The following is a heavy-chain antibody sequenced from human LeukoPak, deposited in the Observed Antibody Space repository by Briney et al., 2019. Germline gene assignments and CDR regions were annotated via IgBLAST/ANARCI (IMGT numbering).Heavy chain of an antibody. CDR2: IKQDGSEK. CDR3: ARATTVTPFNAFDI. Sequence: PGGSLRLSCAASGFTFSSYWMSWVRQAPGKGLEWVANIKQDGSEKYYVDSVKGRFTISRDNAKNSLYLQMNSLRAEDTAVYYCARATTVTPFNAFDIWGQGTMVTVSS. J-gene: IGHJ3*02. V-gene: IGHV3-7*01. CDR1: GFTFSSYW. D-gene: IGHD4-17*01.